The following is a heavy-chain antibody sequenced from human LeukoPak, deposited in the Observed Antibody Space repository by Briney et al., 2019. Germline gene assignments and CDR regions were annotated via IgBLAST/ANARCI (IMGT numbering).Heavy chain of an antibody. CDR1: GYTFTSYG. J-gene: IGHJ4*02. CDR3: ARVGGSGSYYNHFDY. D-gene: IGHD3-10*01. CDR2: ISAYNGNT. Sequence: ASVKVSCKASGYTFTSYGISWVRQAPGQGLEWMGWISAYNGNTDYAQKFQGRVTMTTDTSTSTAYMELRSLRSDDTAVYYCARVGGSGSYYNHFDYWGQGTLVTVSS. V-gene: IGHV1-18*01.